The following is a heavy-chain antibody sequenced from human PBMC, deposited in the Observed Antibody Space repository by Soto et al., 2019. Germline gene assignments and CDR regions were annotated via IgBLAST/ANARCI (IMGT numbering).Heavy chain of an antibody. J-gene: IGHJ3*02. CDR3: TRENPLGYAFDI. CDR1: GFTFGDYA. V-gene: IGHV3-49*04. CDR2: IRSKAYGGTT. D-gene: IGHD7-27*01. Sequence: GGSLRLSCTASGFTFGDYAMSWVRQAPGKGLEWVGFIRSKAYGGTTEYAASVKGRFTISRDDSKSIAYLQMNSLKTEDTAVYYCTRENPLGYAFDIWGQGTMVPVSS.